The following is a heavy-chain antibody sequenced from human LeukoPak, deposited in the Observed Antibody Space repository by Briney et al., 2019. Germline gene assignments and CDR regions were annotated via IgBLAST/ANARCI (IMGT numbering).Heavy chain of an antibody. CDR3: ESSRHKYQLLSLDY. D-gene: IGHD2-2*01. CDR2: IYPGDSDT. CDR1: GYSFTSYW. J-gene: IGHJ4*02. V-gene: IGHV5-51*01. Sequence: GESLKISCKGSGYSFTSYWIGWVRQMPGKGLEWMGIIYPGDSDTRYSPSFQGQVTISADKSISTAYLQWSSLKASDTDMYYCESSRHKYQLLSLDYWGQGTLVTVSS.